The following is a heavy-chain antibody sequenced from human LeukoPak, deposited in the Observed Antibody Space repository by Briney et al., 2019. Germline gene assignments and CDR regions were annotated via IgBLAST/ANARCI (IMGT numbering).Heavy chain of an antibody. CDR1: GFTFSSYW. Sequence: TGGSLRLSCAASGFTFSSYWMHWVRQAPGKGLLWVSRINTDGSSTTYADSVKGRFTISRDNAKNTLYLQMNSLRAEDTAVYYCAKDDDWGRYKHWGQGTLVTVSS. D-gene: IGHD3-16*01. CDR2: INTDGSST. V-gene: IGHV3-74*01. CDR3: AKDDDWGRYKH. J-gene: IGHJ1*01.